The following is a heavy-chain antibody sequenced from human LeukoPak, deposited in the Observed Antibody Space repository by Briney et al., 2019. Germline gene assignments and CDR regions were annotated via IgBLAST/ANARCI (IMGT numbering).Heavy chain of an antibody. Sequence: SETLSLTCTVSGGSISSSGYYWGWIRQPPGKGLEWIVSFYYSGYTYYNPSLKSRVTISVDTSKNHFSLRVNSVTAAETAVYYCSRHDLWGQGTLVTVSS. CDR3: SRHDL. CDR2: FYYSGYT. CDR1: GGSISSSGYY. V-gene: IGHV4-39*01. J-gene: IGHJ4*02.